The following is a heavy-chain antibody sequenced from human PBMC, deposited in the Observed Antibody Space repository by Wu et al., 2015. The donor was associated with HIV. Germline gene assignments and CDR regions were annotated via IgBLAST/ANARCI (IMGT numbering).Heavy chain of an antibody. J-gene: IGHJ6*02. CDR2: IIPIFGTA. CDR3: ARGYYGSGSYKAYGMDV. D-gene: IGHD3-10*01. Sequence: QVQLVQSGAEVKKPGSSVKVSCKASGGTFSSYAISWVRQAPGQGLEWMGRIIPIFGTANYAQKFQGRVTITADESTSTAYMELSSLRSEDTAVYYCARGYYGSGSYKAYGMDVWGQGTTVTVSS. CDR1: GGTFSSYA. V-gene: IGHV1-69*13.